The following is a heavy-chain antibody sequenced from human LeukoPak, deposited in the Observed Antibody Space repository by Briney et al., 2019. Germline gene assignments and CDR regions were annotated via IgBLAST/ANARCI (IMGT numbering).Heavy chain of an antibody. V-gene: IGHV1-18*03. Sequence: ASVKVSCKASGYTFTSCGISWVRQAPGQGLEWMGWISAYNGNTNYAQKLQGRVTMTTDTSTSTAYMELRSLRSDDMAVYYCARARPRYCSSTSCRTTTLLDFDYWGQGTLVTVSS. CDR2: ISAYNGNT. D-gene: IGHD2-2*01. CDR1: GYTFTSCG. CDR3: ARARPRYCSSTSCRTTTLLDFDY. J-gene: IGHJ4*02.